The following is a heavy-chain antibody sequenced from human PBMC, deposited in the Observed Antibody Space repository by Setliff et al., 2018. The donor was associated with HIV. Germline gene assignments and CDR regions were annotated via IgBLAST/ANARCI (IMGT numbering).Heavy chain of an antibody. CDR2: IWYDGNNK. CDR1: GFTFSRYG. J-gene: IGHJ6*04. D-gene: IGHD3-16*02. V-gene: IGHV3-33*01. Sequence: GSLRLSCAASGFTFSRYGMHWVRQTPGKGLEWVAIIWYDGNNKQYADSMKGRFTISRDNSNNMLYLQMNSLRAEDTAVYYCARDSGVWGSYQDVWGKGTTVTVSS. CDR3: ARDSGVWGSYQDV.